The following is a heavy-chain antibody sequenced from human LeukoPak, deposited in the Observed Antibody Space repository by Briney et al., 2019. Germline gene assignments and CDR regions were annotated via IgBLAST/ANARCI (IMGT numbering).Heavy chain of an antibody. J-gene: IGHJ6*02. CDR1: GFTVSSNY. Sequence: GGSLRVSCAASGFTVSSNYMSWVRQAPGKGLEWVSVIYSGGSTYYADSVKGRFTISRDNSKNTLYLQMNSLRAEDTAVYYCASDYSNYYYGMDVWGQGTTVTVSS. V-gene: IGHV3-53*01. CDR2: IYSGGST. CDR3: ASDYSNYYYGMDV. D-gene: IGHD4-11*01.